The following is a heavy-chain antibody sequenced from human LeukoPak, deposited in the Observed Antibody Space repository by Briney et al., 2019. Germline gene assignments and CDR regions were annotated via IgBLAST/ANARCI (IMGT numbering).Heavy chain of an antibody. J-gene: IGHJ4*02. Sequence: GGSLRVSCAASGFTFSNYAMHWVRQAPGNGLEWVAVISNDGSNKYYADSVKGRFTISRDNSKNTLYLQMNSLRPEDTGVYYCARGWTYYFDYWGQGTLVTVSS. V-gene: IGHV3-30-3*01. CDR3: ARGWTYYFDY. CDR2: ISNDGSNK. CDR1: GFTFSNYA. D-gene: IGHD3/OR15-3a*01.